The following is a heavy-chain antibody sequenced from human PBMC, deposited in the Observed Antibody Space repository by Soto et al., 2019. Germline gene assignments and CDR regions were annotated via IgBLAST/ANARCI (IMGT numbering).Heavy chain of an antibody. CDR1: GFTFSSYG. Sequence: ALRLSCAASGFTFSSYGMHWVRQAPGKGLEWVAVISYDGSNKYYADSVKGRFTISRDNSKNTLYLQMNSLRAEDTAVYYCAKVVEYYDSSGYPRGIYFDYWGQGTLVTVSS. J-gene: IGHJ4*02. D-gene: IGHD3-22*01. V-gene: IGHV3-30*18. CDR3: AKVVEYYDSSGYPRGIYFDY. CDR2: ISYDGSNK.